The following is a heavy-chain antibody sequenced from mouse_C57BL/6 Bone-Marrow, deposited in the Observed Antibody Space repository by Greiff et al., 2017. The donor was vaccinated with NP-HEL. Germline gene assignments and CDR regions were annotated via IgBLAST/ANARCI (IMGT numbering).Heavy chain of an antibody. V-gene: IGHV1-59*01. J-gene: IGHJ4*01. CDR2: IDPSDSYT. D-gene: IGHD1-1*01. CDR1: GYTFTSYW. CDR3: ARSPFYYLYAMDY. Sequence: QVQLQQPGAELVRPGTSVKLSCKASGYTFTSYWMHWVKQRPGQGLEWIGVIDPSDSYTNYNQKFKGKATLTVDTSSSTAYMQLSSLTSEDSAVYYCARSPFYYLYAMDYWGQGTSVTVSS.